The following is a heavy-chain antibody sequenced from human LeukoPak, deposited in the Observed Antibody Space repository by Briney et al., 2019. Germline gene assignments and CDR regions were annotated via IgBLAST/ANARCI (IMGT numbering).Heavy chain of an antibody. J-gene: IGHJ5*02. V-gene: IGHV1-46*01. CDR1: GYTFTGYY. CDR3: ARDFPGRAVAGT. Sequence: GASVKVSCKASGYTFTGYYMHWVRQAPGQGLEWMGIINPSGGSTSYAQKFQGRVTMTRDTSTSTVYMELSSLRSEDTAVYYCARDFPGRAVAGTWGQGTLVTVSS. D-gene: IGHD6-19*01. CDR2: INPSGGST.